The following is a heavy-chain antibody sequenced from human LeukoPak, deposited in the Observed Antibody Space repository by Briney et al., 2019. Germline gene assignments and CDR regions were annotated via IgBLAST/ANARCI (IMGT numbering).Heavy chain of an antibody. Sequence: SETLSLTCAVYGGSFSGYYWSWVRQPPGKGLEWIGEINHSGSTNYNPSLKSRVTISVDTSKNQFSLKLSSVTAADTAVYYCARAVGSGSFQTYYNYMDVWGKGTTVTISS. J-gene: IGHJ6*03. V-gene: IGHV4-34*01. CDR3: ARAVGSGSFQTYYNYMDV. CDR1: GGSFSGYY. CDR2: INHSGST. D-gene: IGHD3-10*01.